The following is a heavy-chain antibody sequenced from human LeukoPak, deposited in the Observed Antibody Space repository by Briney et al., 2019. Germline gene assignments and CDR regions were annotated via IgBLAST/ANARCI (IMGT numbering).Heavy chain of an antibody. CDR1: RYTFTDYA. J-gene: IGHJ5*02. CDR2: IHPNTGNP. V-gene: IGHV7-4-1*02. CDR3: ARDRWFDP. Sequence: ASVKVSCKASRYTFTDYAMNWVRQAPGQGLEWMGWIHPNTGNPTYAQGFTGRFVFSLDTSVGTTYLQISSLKAEDTAVYYCARDRWFDPWGQGTLVTVSS.